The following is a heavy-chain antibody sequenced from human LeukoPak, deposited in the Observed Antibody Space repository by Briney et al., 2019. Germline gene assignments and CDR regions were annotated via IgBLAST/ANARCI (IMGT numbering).Heavy chain of an antibody. Sequence: PGGSLRLSCAASGFTFSSYGMHWVRQAPGKGLEWVAFIRYDGSNKYYADSVKGRFTISRDNSENTLYLQMNSLRAEDTAVYYCARRKDIVVVPAARGYYYMDVWGKGTTVTVSS. D-gene: IGHD2-2*01. CDR1: GFTFSSYG. CDR2: IRYDGSNK. CDR3: ARRKDIVVVPAARGYYYMDV. V-gene: IGHV3-30*02. J-gene: IGHJ6*03.